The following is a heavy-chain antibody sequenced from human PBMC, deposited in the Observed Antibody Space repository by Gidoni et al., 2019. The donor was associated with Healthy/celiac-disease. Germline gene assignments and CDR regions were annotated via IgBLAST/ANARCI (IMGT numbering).Heavy chain of an antibody. CDR2: IYYSGST. CDR1: GGPISSGGYY. D-gene: IGHD3-22*01. Sequence: QVQLQESGQGLVKPSQTLSLTCSVSGGPISSGGYYWSWIRQHPGKGLEWIGYIYYSGSTYYNPSLKSRVTISVDTSKNQFSLKLSSVTAADTAVYYCARGRYYYYSSGYYYLDYWGQGTLVTVSS. CDR3: ARGRYYYYSSGYYYLDY. J-gene: IGHJ4*02. V-gene: IGHV4-31*03.